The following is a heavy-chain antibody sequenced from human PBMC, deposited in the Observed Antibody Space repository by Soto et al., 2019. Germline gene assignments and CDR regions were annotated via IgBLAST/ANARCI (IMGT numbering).Heavy chain of an antibody. CDR3: ARAEYDFWSGYYTPFDY. CDR2: INAGNGNT. D-gene: IGHD3-3*01. V-gene: IGHV1-3*01. Sequence: GASVKVSCKASGYTFTSYAMHWVRQAPGQRLEWMGWINAGNGNTKYSQKFQGRVTITRDTSASTAYMELSSLRSEDTAVYYCARAEYDFWSGYYTPFDYWGQGTLVTVSS. J-gene: IGHJ4*02. CDR1: GYTFTSYA.